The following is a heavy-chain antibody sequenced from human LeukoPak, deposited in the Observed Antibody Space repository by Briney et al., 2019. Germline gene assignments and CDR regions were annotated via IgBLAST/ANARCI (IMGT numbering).Heavy chain of an antibody. D-gene: IGHD3-22*01. V-gene: IGHV4-30-4*01. CDR2: IYYSGST. Sequence: SQTLSLTCTVSGGSISRGDYYWSWIRQPPGKGLEWIGYIYYSGSTYYNPSLKSRVTISVDTSKNQFSLKLSSVTAADTAVYYCASLHYYDSSGYYNWGQGTLVTVSS. J-gene: IGHJ4*02. CDR1: GGSISRGDYY. CDR3: ASLHYYDSSGYYN.